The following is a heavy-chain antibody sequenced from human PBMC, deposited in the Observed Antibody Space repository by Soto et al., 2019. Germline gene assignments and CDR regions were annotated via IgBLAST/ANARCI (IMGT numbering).Heavy chain of an antibody. CDR3: ARMQLELRGYYYYGMDV. D-gene: IGHD1-7*01. J-gene: IGHJ6*02. V-gene: IGHV4-39*01. CDR1: GGTFSSYSI. Sequence: SCKASGGTFSSYSISWIRQPPVRGLEWIGSIYYSGSTYYNPSLKSRVTISVDTSKNQFSLKLSSVTAADTAVYYCARMQLELRGYYYYGMDVWGQGTTVTVSS. CDR2: IYYSGST.